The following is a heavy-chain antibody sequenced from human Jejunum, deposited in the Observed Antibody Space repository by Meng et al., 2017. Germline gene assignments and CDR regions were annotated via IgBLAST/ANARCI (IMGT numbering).Heavy chain of an antibody. V-gene: IGHV3-23*01. D-gene: IGHD3-10*01. CDR3: AKDRQSYNDVWDAFDV. Sequence: GESLKISCVASGFSFSTYAMSWVRQAPGKGPEWVSGIGGGGSEKVYADSVRGRFTISRDDSKNTFFLQMHSLRAEDTAVYYCAKDRQSYNDVWDAFDVWGQGTSVTVSS. J-gene: IGHJ3*01. CDR1: GFSFSTYA. CDR2: IGGGGSEK.